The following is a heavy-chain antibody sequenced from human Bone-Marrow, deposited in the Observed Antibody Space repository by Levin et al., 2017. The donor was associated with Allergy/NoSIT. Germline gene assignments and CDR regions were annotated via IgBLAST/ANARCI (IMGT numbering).Heavy chain of an antibody. J-gene: IGHJ3*01. Sequence: QPGGSLRLSCTASAFSFSNYAMNWVRQAPGKGLEWVAVISYHGNNQYYADSVKGRFTISRDNSKNTLYLQMNSLRAEDTAMYFCAKVLEMTTIGRGDALDVWGQGTMVTVSS. CDR2: ISYHGNNQ. CDR1: AFSFSNYA. V-gene: IGHV3-30*18. CDR3: AKVLEMTTIGRGDALDV. D-gene: IGHD5-24*01.